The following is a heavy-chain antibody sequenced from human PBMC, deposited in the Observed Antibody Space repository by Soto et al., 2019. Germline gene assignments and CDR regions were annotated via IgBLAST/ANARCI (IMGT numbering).Heavy chain of an antibody. CDR3: ARESNPDNPIAALVDAFDI. Sequence: PSETLSLTCTVSGGSISSYYWSWIRQPAGKGLEWIGRIYTSGSTNYNPSLKSRVTMSVDTSKNQFSLKLSSVTAADTAVYYCARESNPDNPIAALVDAFDIWGQGTMVTVS. CDR2: IYTSGST. J-gene: IGHJ3*02. V-gene: IGHV4-4*07. CDR1: GGSISSYY. D-gene: IGHD6-6*01.